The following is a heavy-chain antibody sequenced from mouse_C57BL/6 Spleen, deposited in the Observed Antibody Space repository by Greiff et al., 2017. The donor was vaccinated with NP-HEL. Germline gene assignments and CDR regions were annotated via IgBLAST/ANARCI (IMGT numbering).Heavy chain of an antibody. CDR3: TRDRGNYSNDGAMDY. Sequence: DVQLVESGEGLVKPGGSLKLSCAASGFTFSSYAMSWVRQTPEKRLEWVAYISSGGDYIYYADTVKGRFTISRDNARNTLYLQMSSLKSEDTAMYYCTRDRGNYSNDGAMDYWGQGTSVTVSS. CDR1: GFTFSSYA. V-gene: IGHV5-9-1*02. D-gene: IGHD2-12*01. J-gene: IGHJ4*01. CDR2: ISSGGDYI.